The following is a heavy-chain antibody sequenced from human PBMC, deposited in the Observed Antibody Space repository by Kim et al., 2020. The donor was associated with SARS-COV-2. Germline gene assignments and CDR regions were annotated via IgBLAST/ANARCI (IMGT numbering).Heavy chain of an antibody. V-gene: IGHV4-59*01. Sequence: SETLSLTCTVSGGSISSYYWSWIRQPPGKGLEWIGYIYYSGSTTYNPSLKSRVTISVDTSKNQFSLKLSSVTAADTAVYYCARVSGGIWFGELSWFDPWGQGTLVTVSS. CDR3: ARVSGGIWFGELSWFDP. CDR1: GGSISSYY. J-gene: IGHJ5*02. D-gene: IGHD3-10*01. CDR2: IYYSGST.